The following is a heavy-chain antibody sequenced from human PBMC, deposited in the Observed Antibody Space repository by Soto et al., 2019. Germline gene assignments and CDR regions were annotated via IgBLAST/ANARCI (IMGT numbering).Heavy chain of an antibody. CDR2: IIPIFGTA. D-gene: IGHD2-15*01. J-gene: IGHJ5*02. CDR3: ARGSKDIVVVVAATGWFDP. CDR1: GGTFSSYA. Sequence: GASVKVSCKASGGTFSSYAISWVRQAPGQGLEWMGGIIPIFGTANYAQKFQGRVTITADESTSTAYMELSSLRSEDTAVYYCARGSKDIVVVVAATGWFDPWGQGTLVTVSS. V-gene: IGHV1-69*13.